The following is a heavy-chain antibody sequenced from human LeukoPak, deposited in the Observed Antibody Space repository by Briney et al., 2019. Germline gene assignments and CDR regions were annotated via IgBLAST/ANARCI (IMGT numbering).Heavy chain of an antibody. V-gene: IGHV1-2*02. CDR3: ARHYDTSGYPWFDP. J-gene: IGHJ5*02. CDR1: GYTFSDYY. D-gene: IGHD3-22*01. Sequence: PRASVKVSCKTSGYTFSDYYIEWVRQAPGQGPEWMGWINPDSGGTNYAQTFQGRLTMTRDTSITTAYMELSSLRSDDTAVYYCARHYDTSGYPWFDPWGQGTLSSSPQ. CDR2: INPDSGGT.